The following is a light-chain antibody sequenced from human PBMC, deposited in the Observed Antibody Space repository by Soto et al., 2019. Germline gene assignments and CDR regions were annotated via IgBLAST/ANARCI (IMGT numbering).Light chain of an antibody. V-gene: IGKV1-5*01. CDR2: DAS. CDR3: QHYNSYSEA. CDR1: QSISAW. Sequence: DIQMTQAPSTLSASVGDRVTITCRASQSISAWLAWYQQKPGQAPKLLIYDASTLESGVPSRFSGRGSGTEFTPTISSLQPDDFATYYCQHYNSYSEAFGQGTKVDIK. J-gene: IGKJ1*01.